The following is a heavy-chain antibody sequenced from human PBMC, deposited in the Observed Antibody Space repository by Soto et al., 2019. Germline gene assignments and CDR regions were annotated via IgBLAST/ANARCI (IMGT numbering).Heavy chain of an antibody. CDR3: ARGQVRGQRSDYYYMDV. V-gene: IGHV4-34*01. CDR2: INHSGST. CDR1: GGSFSGYY. D-gene: IGHD6-25*01. J-gene: IGHJ6*03. Sequence: SETLSLTCAVYGGSFSGYYWSWIRQPPGKGLEWIGEINHSGSTNYNPSLKSRVTISVDTSKNQFSLKLSSVTAADTAVYYCARGQVRGQRSDYYYMDVWGKGTTVTVSS.